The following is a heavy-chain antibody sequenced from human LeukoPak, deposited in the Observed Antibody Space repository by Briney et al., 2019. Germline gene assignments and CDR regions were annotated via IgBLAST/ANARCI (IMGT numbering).Heavy chain of an antibody. CDR2: IYYSGST. Sequence: PSETLSLTCAVSGYSISSYYWSWIRQPPGKGLEWIGYIYYSGSTNYNPSLKSRVTISEDTSKNQFSLKLSSVTAADTAVYYCARDRDYDRIDAFDIWGQGTMVTVSS. D-gene: IGHD3-22*01. J-gene: IGHJ3*02. CDR1: GYSISSYY. V-gene: IGHV4-59*01. CDR3: ARDRDYDRIDAFDI.